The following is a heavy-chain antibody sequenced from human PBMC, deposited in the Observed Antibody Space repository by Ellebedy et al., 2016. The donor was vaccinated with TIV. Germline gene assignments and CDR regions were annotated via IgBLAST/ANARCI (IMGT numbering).Heavy chain of an antibody. D-gene: IGHD6-19*01. CDR3: ARDKTVGGTNWFDP. CDR2: ISGLNGKT. V-gene: IGHV1-18*01. Sequence: AASVKVSCKTSGYTFTSYGVRWVRQAPGQGLEWMGWISGLNGKTKYARTVQGRVTLTTDTAARTVYMELTSLRSDDTAVYYCARDKTVGGTNWFDPWGQGTLVIVSS. J-gene: IGHJ5*02. CDR1: GYTFTSYG.